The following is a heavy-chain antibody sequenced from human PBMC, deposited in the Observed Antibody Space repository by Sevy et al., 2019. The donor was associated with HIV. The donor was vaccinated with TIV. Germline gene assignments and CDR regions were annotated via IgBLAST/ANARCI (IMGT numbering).Heavy chain of an antibody. CDR2: ISGSGGST. J-gene: IGHJ4*02. V-gene: IGHV3-23*01. CDR3: ANRPRGKYYDIEY. Sequence: GSLRLSCAASGFAFSNYYAMHWVRQAPGKGLEWVSAISGSGGSTYYADSVKGRFTISRDNSKNTLYLQMNSLRAEDTAVYYCANRPRGKYYDIEYWGQGTLVTVSS. CDR1: GFAFSNYYA. D-gene: IGHD3-22*01.